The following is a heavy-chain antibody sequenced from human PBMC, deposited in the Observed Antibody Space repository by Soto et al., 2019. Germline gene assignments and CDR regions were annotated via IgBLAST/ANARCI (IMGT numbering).Heavy chain of an antibody. D-gene: IGHD3-16*01. V-gene: IGHV4-31*03. CDR3: ARGVLH. CDR1: GGSISSGGTGSY. CDR2: IYYSGST. J-gene: IGHJ3*01. Sequence: SETLSLTCTVSGGSISSGGTGSYWTWIRQLPGKGLEWIGYIYYSGSTYYNPSLKSRVTISVDTSKNQFSLKLSSVTAADTAVYYCARGVLHWGQGTMVTVSS.